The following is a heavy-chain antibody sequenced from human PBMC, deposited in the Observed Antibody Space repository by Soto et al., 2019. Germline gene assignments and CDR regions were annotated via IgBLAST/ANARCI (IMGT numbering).Heavy chain of an antibody. CDR3: AKDPTTYGAEVL. J-gene: IGHJ4*02. V-gene: IGHV3-30*18. D-gene: IGHD4-17*01. Sequence: PGGSLRLSCAASGFTFSSYSMHWVRQAPGKGLEWVAVISYDGSNKYYADSVKGRFTISRDNSKNTLYLQMNSLRAEDTAVYYCAKDPTTYGAEVLWGQGTLVTVSS. CDR1: GFTFSSYS. CDR2: ISYDGSNK.